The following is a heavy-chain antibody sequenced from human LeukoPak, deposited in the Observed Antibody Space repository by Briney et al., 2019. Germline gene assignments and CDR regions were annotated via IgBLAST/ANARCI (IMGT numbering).Heavy chain of an antibody. CDR2: IYPSGST. CDR1: GGSIDTTSYY. D-gene: IGHD6-13*01. Sequence: SETLSLTCTVSGGSIDTTSYYWSWVRQPIGPGLEWIGRIYPSGSTNYNPSLKSRLTLSQDKSKNQFSLNLTSVTAADTAIYYCASGAAAPLYFFDYWGQGSLVTVSS. J-gene: IGHJ4*02. CDR3: ASGAAAPLYFFDY. V-gene: IGHV4-61*02.